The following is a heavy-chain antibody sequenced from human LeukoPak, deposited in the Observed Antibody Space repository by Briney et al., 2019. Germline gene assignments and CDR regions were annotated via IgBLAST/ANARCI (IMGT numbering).Heavy chain of an antibody. CDR1: GFTFSSYT. D-gene: IGHD6-19*01. Sequence: GGSLRLSCAASGFTFSSYTMNWVRQAPGKGLEWVSSVSSSSTYIYYADSVKGRFTISRDNAKNSLYLQMNSLRAEDTAVYYCARAGIAVDGLPRAMDLWGKGTTVTVSS. CDR3: ARAGIAVDGLPRAMDL. CDR2: VSSSSTYI. J-gene: IGHJ6*03. V-gene: IGHV3-21*01.